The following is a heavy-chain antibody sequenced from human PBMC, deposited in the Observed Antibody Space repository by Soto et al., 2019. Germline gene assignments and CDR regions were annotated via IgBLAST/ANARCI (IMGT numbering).Heavy chain of an antibody. CDR3: ADLKWSRSYLP. D-gene: IGHD3-3*01. Sequence: EVQLVESGGDLVQPGGSLRLSCVATGFSLSDHFMDWVRQAPGKGLEWVGRIKNEPNSYITEYAESVKGRFTNSRDDSKNSRLLRMNSLTTEDTAIYYCADLKWSRSYLPWGQGTLVTVSS. CDR1: GFSLSDHF. CDR2: IKNEPNSYIT. V-gene: IGHV3-72*01. J-gene: IGHJ1*01.